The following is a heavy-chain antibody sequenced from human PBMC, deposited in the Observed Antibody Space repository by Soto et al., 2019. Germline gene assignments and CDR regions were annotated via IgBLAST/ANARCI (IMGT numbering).Heavy chain of an antibody. CDR2: IYYSGTT. J-gene: IGHJ4*02. Sequence: QVQLQESGPGLVKPSDTLSLTCAVSGYSISSSNGWGWIRQPPGKGLERIGYIYYSGTTYYNPSLKSRVTMSVDKSKNPLYLQLNSVTAVDTAVYYCATREIQGPIDYWGQGTLVTVSS. CDR3: ATREIQGPIDY. CDR1: GYSISSSNG. D-gene: IGHD1-26*01. V-gene: IGHV4-28*01.